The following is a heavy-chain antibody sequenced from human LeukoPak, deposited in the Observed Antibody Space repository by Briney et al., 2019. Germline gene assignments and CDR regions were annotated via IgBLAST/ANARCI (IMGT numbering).Heavy chain of an antibody. J-gene: IGHJ4*02. CDR3: ARENAYYYDSSGYSDY. CDR2: ISSSSSYI. Sequence: GGSLRLSCAASGFTFSSYSMNWVRQAPGKGLEWVSSISSSSSYIYYADSVKGRFTISGDNAKNSLYLQMNSLRAEDTAVYYCARENAYYYDSSGYSDYWGQGTLVTVSS. CDR1: GFTFSSYS. D-gene: IGHD3-22*01. V-gene: IGHV3-21*01.